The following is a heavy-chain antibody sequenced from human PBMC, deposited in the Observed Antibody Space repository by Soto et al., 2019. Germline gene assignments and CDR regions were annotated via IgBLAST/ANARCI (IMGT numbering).Heavy chain of an antibody. D-gene: IGHD1-26*01. CDR2: IWYDESNK. J-gene: IGHJ6*02. Sequence: GGSLRLSCAASGFIFRSYAMNWVRQAPGKGLEWVAVIWYDESNKYYADSVKGRFTISRDNSKNTLYLQMNSLRAEDTAVYYCARLELRVVRPEYYYDGMDVWGQGTTVTVSS. V-gene: IGHV3-33*01. CDR1: GFIFRSYA. CDR3: ARLELRVVRPEYYYDGMDV.